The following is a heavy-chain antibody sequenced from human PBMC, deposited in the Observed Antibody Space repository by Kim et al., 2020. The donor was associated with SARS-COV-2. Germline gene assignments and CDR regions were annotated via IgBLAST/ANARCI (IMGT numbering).Heavy chain of an antibody. D-gene: IGHD6-13*01. J-gene: IGHJ3*02. CDR3: ARGLYVMSGYSSRPRRPSQAGAFDI. Sequence: SETLSLTCAVSGGSISSSNWWSWVRQPPGKGLEWIGEIYHSGSTNYNPSLKSRVTISVDKSKNQFSLKLSSVTAADTAVYYCARGLYVMSGYSSRPRRPSQAGAFDIWGQGTMVTVSS. CDR2: IYHSGST. CDR1: GGSISSSNW. V-gene: IGHV4-4*02.